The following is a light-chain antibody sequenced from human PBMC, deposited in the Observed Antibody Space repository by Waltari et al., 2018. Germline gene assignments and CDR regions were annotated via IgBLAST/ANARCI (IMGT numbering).Light chain of an antibody. CDR3: NSRDSSNNHLV. CDR2: GKN. V-gene: IGLV3-19*01. J-gene: IGLJ2*01. CDR1: SLRTYY. Sequence: SSELTQDPAVSVALGQTVRITCQGDSLRTYYAGWYQQKPGQAPVVVLYGKNNRPSGIPDRFSGSSSGNTASLTITGAQAEDEADYYCNSRDSSNNHLVFGGGTKLTVL.